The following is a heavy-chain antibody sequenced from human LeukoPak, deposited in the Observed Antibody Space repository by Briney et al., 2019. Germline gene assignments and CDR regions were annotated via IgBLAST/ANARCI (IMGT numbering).Heavy chain of an antibody. CDR1: GGTFSSYA. V-gene: IGHV1-69*13. CDR2: IIPTFGTA. J-gene: IGHJ3*02. D-gene: IGHD3-22*01. CDR3: AGRGYYDSIWFLDHAFDI. Sequence: SVKASCKASGGTFSSYAISWVRQAPGQGLEWMGGIIPTFGTANYAQKFQGRVTITADESTSTAYMELSSLRSEDTAVYYCAGRGYYDSIWFLDHAFDIWGQGTMVTVSS.